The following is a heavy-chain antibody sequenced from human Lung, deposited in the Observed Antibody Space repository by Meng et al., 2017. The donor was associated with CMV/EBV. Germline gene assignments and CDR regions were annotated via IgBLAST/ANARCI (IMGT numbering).Heavy chain of an antibody. J-gene: IGHJ4*02. V-gene: IGHV4-4*02. CDR2: IYHSGST. CDR1: GGSISRSNW. Sequence: QVRLQESGPGLGKPSGTLSLTCAVSGGSISRSNWWSWVRQPPGKGLEWIGEIYHSGSTNYNPSLKSRVTISVDKSKNQFSLKLSSVTAADTAVYYCASFPPPGKQWLVTDYWGQGTLVTVSS. D-gene: IGHD6-19*01. CDR3: ASFPPPGKQWLVTDY.